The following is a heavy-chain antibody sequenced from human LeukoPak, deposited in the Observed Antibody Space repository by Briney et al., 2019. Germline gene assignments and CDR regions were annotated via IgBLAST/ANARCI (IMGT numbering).Heavy chain of an antibody. D-gene: IGHD6-19*01. CDR1: GFTFDDYA. Sequence: GGSLRLSCAASGFTFDDYAMHWVRQAPGKGLEWVSGISWNSGSIGYADSVKGRFTISRDNAKNSLYLQMNSLRAEDTAVYYCARAGIAVARNDYWGQGTLVTVSS. V-gene: IGHV3-9*01. CDR3: ARAGIAVARNDY. CDR2: ISWNSGSI. J-gene: IGHJ4*02.